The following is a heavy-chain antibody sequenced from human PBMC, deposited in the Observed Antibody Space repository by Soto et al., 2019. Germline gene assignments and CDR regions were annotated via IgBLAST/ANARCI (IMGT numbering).Heavy chain of an antibody. CDR2: IWYDGSNK. CDR3: ARGYSYGLSFFDY. Sequence: QVQLVESGGGVVQPGRSLRLSCAASGFTFSSYGMHWVRQAPGKGLEWVAVIWYDGSNKYYADSVKGRFTISRDNSKNTLYLQMNSLRAEDTDVYYCARGYSYGLSFFDYWGQGTLVTVSS. V-gene: IGHV3-33*01. J-gene: IGHJ4*02. CDR1: GFTFSSYG. D-gene: IGHD5-18*01.